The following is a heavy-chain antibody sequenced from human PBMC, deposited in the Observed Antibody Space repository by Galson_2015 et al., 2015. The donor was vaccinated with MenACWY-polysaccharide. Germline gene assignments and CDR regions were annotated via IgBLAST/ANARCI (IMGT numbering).Heavy chain of an antibody. CDR3: AKAVVATALLDY. CDR1: GFSFNGYA. D-gene: IGHD2-21*02. Sequence: SLRLSCAASGFSFNGYAMSWVRRAPGKGLEWVSTISVGGGTTYYADSVKGRFTISRDNSKNTLYLQMNSLRAEDTAIYYCAKAVVATALLDYWGQGTLVTVSS. CDR2: ISVGGGTT. V-gene: IGHV3-23*01. J-gene: IGHJ4*02.